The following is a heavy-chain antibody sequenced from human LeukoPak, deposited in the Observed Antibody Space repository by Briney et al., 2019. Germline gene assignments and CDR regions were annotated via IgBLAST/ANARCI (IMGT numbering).Heavy chain of an antibody. V-gene: IGHV3-23*01. CDR2: LSASGGTT. D-gene: IGHD2-2*01. Sequence: PGGSLRLSCSASGFTLSAYAMTWVRQAPGEGLEWVSALSASGGTTYYADSVKGRFTTSRDNSKNTLYLQVNSLRAEDTAIYYCAKLPREYCSSTSCPNWFDTWGLGTLVTVSS. CDR3: AKLPREYCSSTSCPNWFDT. J-gene: IGHJ5*02. CDR1: GFTLSAYA.